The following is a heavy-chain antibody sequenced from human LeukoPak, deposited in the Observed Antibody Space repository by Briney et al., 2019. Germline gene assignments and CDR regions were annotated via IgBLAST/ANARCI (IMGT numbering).Heavy chain of an antibody. V-gene: IGHV3-53*01. CDR3: ARGGSYLSAFDI. CDR1: GFTFSSYA. J-gene: IGHJ3*02. D-gene: IGHD1-26*01. CDR2: IYSGGST. Sequence: GGSLRLSCAASGFTFSSYAMSWVRQAPGKGLEWVSIIYSGGSTFYADSVKGRFTISRDSSKNTLYLQMNSLRAEDTAVYYCARGGSYLSAFDIWGQGTMVTVSS.